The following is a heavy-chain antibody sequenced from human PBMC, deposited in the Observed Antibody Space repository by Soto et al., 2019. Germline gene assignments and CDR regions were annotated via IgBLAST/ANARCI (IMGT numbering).Heavy chain of an antibody. CDR3: AREVDVHYYGDYAWYFER. Sequence: EVQLVESGGGLVQPGGSLRLSCAASGFTFSSYSMNWVRQAPGKGLEWVSYISSSSSTIYYADSVKGRFTISRDNAKNALYMQMSSLRAEDTAVYYCAREVDVHYYGDYAWYFERWGRGTLVTVSS. J-gene: IGHJ2*01. V-gene: IGHV3-48*01. CDR1: GFTFSSYS. D-gene: IGHD4-17*01. CDR2: ISSSSSTI.